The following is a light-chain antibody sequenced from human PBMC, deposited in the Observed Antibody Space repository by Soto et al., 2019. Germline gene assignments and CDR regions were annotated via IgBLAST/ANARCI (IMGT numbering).Light chain of an antibody. CDR3: QQSYSTPPIT. CDR2: AAS. CDR1: QSISSY. Sequence: IQMTQSKSSLSASVGDRVTITCRASQSISSYLNWYQQKPGKAPKLLIYAASSLQSGVPSRFSGSGSGTDFTLTISILQPEDFATYYCQQSYSTPPITFGQGTRLEI. V-gene: IGKV1-39*01. J-gene: IGKJ5*01.